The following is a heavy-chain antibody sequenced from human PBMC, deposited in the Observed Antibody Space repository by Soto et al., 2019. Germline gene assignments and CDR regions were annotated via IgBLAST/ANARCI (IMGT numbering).Heavy chain of an antibody. CDR2: IKQDGSEK. CDR1: GFTFSSYW. CDR3: ARERLRFLEWLPNDAFDI. Sequence: EVQLVESGGGLVQPGGSLRLSCAASGFTFSSYWMSWVRQAPGKGLEWVANIKQDGSEKYYVDSVKGRFTISRDNAKNSLYLQMNSLRAEDTAVYYCARERLRFLEWLPNDAFDIWGLGTMVTVSS. D-gene: IGHD3-3*01. V-gene: IGHV3-7*01. J-gene: IGHJ3*02.